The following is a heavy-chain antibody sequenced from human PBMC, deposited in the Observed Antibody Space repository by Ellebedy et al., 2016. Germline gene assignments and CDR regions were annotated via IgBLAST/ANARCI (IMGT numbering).Heavy chain of an antibody. Sequence: SETLSLXCTVSGGSISSYFWSWIRQSPEKGLEWIGYINYSGSTNYNPSLRSLVTMSVDTSKNQFSLRVSSVTAADTAVYYCARLTSGYAHFEFWGQGTLVTVSS. CDR1: GGSISSYF. CDR3: ARLTSGYAHFEF. D-gene: IGHD3-3*01. CDR2: INYSGST. V-gene: IGHV4-59*13. J-gene: IGHJ4*02.